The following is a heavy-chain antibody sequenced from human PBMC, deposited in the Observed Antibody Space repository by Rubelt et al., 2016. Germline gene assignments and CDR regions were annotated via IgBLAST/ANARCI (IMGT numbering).Heavy chain of an antibody. Sequence: QVQLQESGPGLVKPSGTLSLTCTVSGGSISSSSYYWGWIRQPPGKGLEWIGSIYYSGSTYSNPSLKCRVTISADTSKNQFSLKLSSVTAADTAVYYCARGGHFSSWHFDYWGQGTLVTVSS. CDR2: IYYSGST. V-gene: IGHV4-39*01. CDR1: GGSISSSSYY. D-gene: IGHD6-13*01. CDR3: ARGGHFSSWHFDY. J-gene: IGHJ4*02.